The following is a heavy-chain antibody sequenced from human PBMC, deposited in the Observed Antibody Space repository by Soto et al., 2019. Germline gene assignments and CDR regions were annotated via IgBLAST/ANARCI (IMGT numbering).Heavy chain of an antibody. Sequence: GGSLRLSCAASGFTFSSYTMSWVRQAPGKGLEWVSGISATGGSTYYADSVKGRFTFSRDNSKNTLYLQMNGLRAEDTAVYYCAKGFIRDCGGDCTVDTWGQGTLVTVSS. CDR3: AKGFIRDCGGDCTVDT. CDR2: ISATGGST. V-gene: IGHV3-23*01. D-gene: IGHD2-21*02. J-gene: IGHJ5*02. CDR1: GFTFSSYT.